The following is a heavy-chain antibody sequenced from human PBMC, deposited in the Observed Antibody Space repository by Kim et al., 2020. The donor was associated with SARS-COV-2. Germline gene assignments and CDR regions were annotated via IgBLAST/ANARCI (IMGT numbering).Heavy chain of an antibody. J-gene: IGHJ4*02. CDR3: ARAPYRYSRPPHY. D-gene: IGHD1-26*01. V-gene: IGHV4-34*01. Sequence: YNPSLKRRVTRSVDTSKDQFSLKLSSVTAADTAVYYWARAPYRYSRPPHYWGQGTLVTVSS.